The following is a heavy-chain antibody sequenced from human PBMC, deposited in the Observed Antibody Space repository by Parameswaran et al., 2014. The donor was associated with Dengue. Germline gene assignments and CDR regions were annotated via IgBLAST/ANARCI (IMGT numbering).Heavy chain of an antibody. J-gene: IGHJ3*02. D-gene: IGHD3-22*01. CDR3: ARGFYYESGDSYSSGFDI. V-gene: IGHV3-30-3*01. CDR2: ISYDGSDK. Sequence: VRQAPGKGLEWMAVISYDGSDKYYADSVRGRFTIARDNSKNTLYLQMNGLRADDTAVYFCARGFYYESGDSYSSGFDIWGQGTMVTVSS.